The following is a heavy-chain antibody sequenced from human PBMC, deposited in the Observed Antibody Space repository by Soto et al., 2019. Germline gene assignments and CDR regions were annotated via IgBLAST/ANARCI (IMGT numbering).Heavy chain of an antibody. J-gene: IGHJ4*02. D-gene: IGHD5-18*01. CDR1: GYSFTNYS. CDR3: AKDGIQLWPRYYFDF. CDR2: INPTSGST. V-gene: IGHV1-46*01. Sequence: HVQLVQSEAEVKKPGASVQVSCKASGYSFTNYSMHWVRQVPGQGPEWMGKINPTSGSTSYAQQFNDNVNLTRDMSSNTLYIQLSSLTSEDTAVYYCAKDGIQLWPRYYFDFWGQGTLVIVSS.